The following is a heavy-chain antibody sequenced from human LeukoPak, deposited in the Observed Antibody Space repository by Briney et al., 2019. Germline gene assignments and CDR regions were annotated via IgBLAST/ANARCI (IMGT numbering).Heavy chain of an antibody. Sequence: ASETLSLTCTVSGGSISSHYWSWIRQPPGKGLEWIGYIYYSGSTNYNPSLKSRVTISVDTSKNQFSLKLSSVTAADTAVHYCARVVYDSSGTNWFDPWGQGTLVTVSS. D-gene: IGHD3-22*01. CDR1: GGSISSHY. J-gene: IGHJ5*02. CDR2: IYYSGST. V-gene: IGHV4-59*11. CDR3: ARVVYDSSGTNWFDP.